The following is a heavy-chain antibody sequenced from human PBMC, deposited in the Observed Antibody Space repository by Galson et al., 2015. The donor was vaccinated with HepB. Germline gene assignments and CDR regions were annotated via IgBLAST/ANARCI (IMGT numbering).Heavy chain of an antibody. CDR3: ARVRGYSYPDY. Sequence: SLKLSCAASGFTFSSYWMHWVRQAPGKGLVWVSRINRDGRSTIYADSVKGRFTISRDNAKNTLYLQMNSLRAEDTAVYYCARVRGYSYPDYWGQGTLVTVSS. V-gene: IGHV3-74*01. J-gene: IGHJ4*02. D-gene: IGHD5-18*01. CDR1: GFTFSSYW. CDR2: INRDGRST.